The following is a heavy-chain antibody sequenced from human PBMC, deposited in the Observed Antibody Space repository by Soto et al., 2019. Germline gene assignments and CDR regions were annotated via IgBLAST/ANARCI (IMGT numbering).Heavy chain of an antibody. J-gene: IGHJ3*02. CDR1: GGSISSSNW. D-gene: IGHD4-17*01. CDR2: IYHIGST. CDR3: ARFMTTVTNLAFDI. Sequence: SETLSLTCAVSGGSISSSNWWSWVRQPPGKGLKWIGEIYHIGSTNYNPSLKSRVTISVDKSKNQFSLKLSSVSAAVTSVYYCARFMTTVTNLAFDIWGQGTMVT. V-gene: IGHV4-4*02.